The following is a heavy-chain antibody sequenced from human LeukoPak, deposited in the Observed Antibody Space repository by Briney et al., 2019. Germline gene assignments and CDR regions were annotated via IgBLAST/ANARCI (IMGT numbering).Heavy chain of an antibody. V-gene: IGHV4-34*01. D-gene: IGHD3-22*01. CDR3: ARAVGHYYDSSGYFAFDY. Sequence: PSETLSLTCGVSGASVGDYYWTWLRQSPGKGLEWIGEIHHSGSSNYNPSLKSRVTISVDTSRNQFSLKLSSVTAADTAVYYCARAVGHYYDSSGYFAFDYWGQGTLVTVSS. CDR2: IHHSGSS. J-gene: IGHJ4*02. CDR1: GASVGDYY.